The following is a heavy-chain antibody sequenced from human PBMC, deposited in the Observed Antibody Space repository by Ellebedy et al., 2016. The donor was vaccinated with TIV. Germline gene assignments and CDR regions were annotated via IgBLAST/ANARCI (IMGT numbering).Heavy chain of an antibody. CDR1: GGSVSSGSHY. CDR3: AGGSYTPYGMDV. CDR2: SYYIGTT. Sequence: SETLSLTCTVSGGSVSSGSHYWNWIRQPPGTGLEWIGYSYYIGTTNYNPPLKSRVTISEDASKNQFSLRLSSVTAADTAVYYCAGGSYTPYGMDVWGRGTTVIVSS. D-gene: IGHD3-10*01. J-gene: IGHJ6*02. V-gene: IGHV4-61*01.